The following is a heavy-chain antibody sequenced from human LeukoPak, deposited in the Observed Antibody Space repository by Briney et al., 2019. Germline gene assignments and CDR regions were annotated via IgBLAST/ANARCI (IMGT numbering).Heavy chain of an antibody. D-gene: IGHD6-13*01. CDR3: ARLGSSSWVDYFDD. Sequence: GGSLRLSCAASGFIFGSYAMHWVRQAPGKGLEYVSAISFNGASTYYANSVKGRFTISRDNSKNTLYLQVGILRAEDMVVYYCARLGSSSWVDYFDDWGQGTLVTVSS. V-gene: IGHV3-64*01. J-gene: IGHJ4*02. CDR1: GFIFGSYA. CDR2: ISFNGAST.